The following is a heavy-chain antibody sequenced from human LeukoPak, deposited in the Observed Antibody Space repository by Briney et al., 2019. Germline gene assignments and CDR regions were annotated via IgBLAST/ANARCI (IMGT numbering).Heavy chain of an antibody. J-gene: IGHJ4*02. CDR2: LRGNGDA. V-gene: IGHV3-23*01. Sequence: GGSLTLSCVASGFTFRSYAMSWVRETPARGLEWVSSLRGNGDAFNADSVKGRFTLSRDESRNTVYLQLNKLRVEDTAIYYCAKASWVSTADAVLWGQGTVVTVSS. CDR3: AKASWVSTADAVL. D-gene: IGHD3-16*01. CDR1: GFTFRSYA.